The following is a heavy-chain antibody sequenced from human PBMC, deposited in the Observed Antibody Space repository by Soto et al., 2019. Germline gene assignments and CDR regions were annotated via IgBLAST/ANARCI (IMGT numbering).Heavy chain of an antibody. V-gene: IGHV4-31*03. J-gene: IGHJ4*02. CDR2: IYYSGST. CDR1: GGSISSGFYY. CDR3: ATAFGGWPHDS. D-gene: IGHD6-19*01. Sequence: TSETLCLTCTVSGGSISSGFYYWSWIRQHPGKGLEWIGYIYYSGSTYYNPSLKSRVTISVDTSKNQFSLKPSSVTAADTAVYYCATAFGGWPHDSWGQGTLVTVSS.